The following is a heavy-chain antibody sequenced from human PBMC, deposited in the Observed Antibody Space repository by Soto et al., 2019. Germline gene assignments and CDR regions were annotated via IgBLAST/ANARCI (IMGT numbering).Heavy chain of an antibody. V-gene: IGHV1-69*13. D-gene: IGHD3-10*01. CDR1: GGTFSSYA. J-gene: IGHJ4*02. CDR3: ARDRAKGVIFYLDY. CDR2: IIPIFGTA. Sequence: SVKVSCKASGGTFSSYAISWVRQAPGQGLEWMGGIIPIFGTANYAQKFQGRVTITADESTSTAYMELSSLRSEDTAVYYCARDRAKGVIFYLDYWGQGTLVTVSS.